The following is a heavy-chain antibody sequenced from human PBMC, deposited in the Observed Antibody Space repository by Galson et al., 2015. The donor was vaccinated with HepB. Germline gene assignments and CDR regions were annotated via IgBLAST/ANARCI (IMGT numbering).Heavy chain of an antibody. D-gene: IGHD2-15*01. CDR1: GYTFTSYG. CDR2: ISAYNGNT. CDR3: ARAARSRYCSGGSCYLFDY. Sequence: SVKVSCKASGYTFTSYGISWVRQAPGQGLEWMGWISAYNGNTNYAQKLQGRVTMTTDTSTSTAYMELRSLRSDDTAVYYCARAARSRYCSGGSCYLFDYWGQGTLVTVSS. V-gene: IGHV1-18*04. J-gene: IGHJ4*02.